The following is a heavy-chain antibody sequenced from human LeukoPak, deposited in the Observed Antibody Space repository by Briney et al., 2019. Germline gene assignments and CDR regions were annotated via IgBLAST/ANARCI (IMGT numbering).Heavy chain of an antibody. D-gene: IGHD2-21*02. CDR1: GFTFSNYY. CDR2: ISSSGSTI. V-gene: IGHV3-11*04. Sequence: GGSLRLSCAASGFTFSNYYMSWIRQAPGKGLEWVSYISSSGSTIYYADSVKGRFTISRDNAKNSLYLQMNSLRAEDAAVYYCARDLYAAYCGGDCYPSDAFDVWGQGTVVTVSS. CDR3: ARDLYAAYCGGDCYPSDAFDV. J-gene: IGHJ3*01.